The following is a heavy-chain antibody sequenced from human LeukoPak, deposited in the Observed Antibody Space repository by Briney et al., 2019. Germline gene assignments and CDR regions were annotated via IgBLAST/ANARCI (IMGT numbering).Heavy chain of an antibody. V-gene: IGHV3-74*01. J-gene: IGHJ4*02. CDR3: ARGVGSVGAVYDY. D-gene: IGHD1-26*01. Sequence: PGGSLRLSCAASGFTFSSSWMHWVRQVPGKGLVWVSRINSDGSRTSYADSVKGRFTISRDNAKNTLYLQMNSLRAEDTAVYYCARGVGSVGAVYDYWGQGTLVTVSS. CDR2: INSDGSRT. CDR1: GFTFSSSW.